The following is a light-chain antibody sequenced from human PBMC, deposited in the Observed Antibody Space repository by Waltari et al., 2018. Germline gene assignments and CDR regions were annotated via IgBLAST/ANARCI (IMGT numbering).Light chain of an antibody. Sequence: DIQMTQSPSTLSASVGDRVTISCRASQSVNGWLAWYQQIPGKAPKVLIYKTSRLQSGVPSRFSGSGSGTEFTLTISCLQPDDFATYYCQQLKSYPITFGQGTRLEIK. V-gene: IGKV1-5*03. CDR2: KTS. J-gene: IGKJ5*01. CDR1: QSVNGW. CDR3: QQLKSYPIT.